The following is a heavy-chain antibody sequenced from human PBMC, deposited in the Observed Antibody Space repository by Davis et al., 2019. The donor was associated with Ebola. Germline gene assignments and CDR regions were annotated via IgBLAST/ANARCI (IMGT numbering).Heavy chain of an antibody. CDR1: GFTFSSYS. Sequence: GESLKISCVASGFTFSSYSMNWVRQAPGKGLEWVSYISSSSSTIYYADSVKGRFTISRDNAKNSLYLQMNSLRDEDTAVYYCARVQMATISLWGQGTLVTVSS. D-gene: IGHD5-24*01. J-gene: IGHJ1*01. CDR3: ARVQMATISL. CDR2: ISSSSSTI. V-gene: IGHV3-48*02.